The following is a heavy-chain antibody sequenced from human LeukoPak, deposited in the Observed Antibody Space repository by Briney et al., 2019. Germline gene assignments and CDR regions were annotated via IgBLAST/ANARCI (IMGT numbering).Heavy chain of an antibody. D-gene: IGHD3-22*01. CDR2: ISGSGGST. V-gene: IGHV3-23*01. Sequence: GGSLRLSCAASGFTFSSYAMSWVRQAPGKGLEWVSAISGSGGSTYYADSVKGRFTISRDNSKNTLYLQMNSLRAEDTAVYYCAKDEYYYDSSGYYAYFDYWGQGTLVTVSS. CDR3: AKDEYYYDSSGYYAYFDY. CDR1: GFTFSSYA. J-gene: IGHJ4*02.